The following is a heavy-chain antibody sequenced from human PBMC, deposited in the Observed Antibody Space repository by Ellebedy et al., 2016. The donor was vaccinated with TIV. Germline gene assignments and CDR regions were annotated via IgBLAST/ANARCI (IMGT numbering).Heavy chain of an antibody. J-gene: IGHJ4*02. CDR2: ISAYNGNT. CDR3: ARGNPGYSSGWDRVGCDY. Sequence: ASVKVSCKASGYTFTSYGISWVRQAPGQGLEWMGWISAYNGNTNYAQKLQGRVTMTTDTSTSTAYMELSSLRSEDTAVYYCARGNPGYSSGWDRVGCDYWGQGTLVTVSS. CDR1: GYTFTSYG. V-gene: IGHV1-18*04. D-gene: IGHD6-19*01.